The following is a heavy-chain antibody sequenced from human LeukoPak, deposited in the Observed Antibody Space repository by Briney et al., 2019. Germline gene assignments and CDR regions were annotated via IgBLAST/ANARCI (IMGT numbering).Heavy chain of an antibody. CDR1: GFTFSSYA. CDR3: ARDRGATDY. D-gene: IGHD3-10*01. Sequence: GGSLRLSCAASGFTFSSYAMTWVRQAPGKGLEWVSYISSSSTTIYYADSVKGRFTISRDNAKNSLSLQMNSLRDEDTAVYYCARDRGATDYWGQGTLVTVSS. J-gene: IGHJ4*02. CDR2: ISSSSTTI. V-gene: IGHV3-48*02.